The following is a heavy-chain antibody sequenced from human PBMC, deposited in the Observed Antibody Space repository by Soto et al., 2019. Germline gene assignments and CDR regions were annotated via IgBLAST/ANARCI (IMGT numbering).Heavy chain of an antibody. J-gene: IGHJ4*02. D-gene: IGHD5-18*01. CDR3: AGGYSYGDY. CDR1: GFPFSNYG. V-gene: IGHV3-30*03. Sequence: QVQLVESGGGVVQPGRSLRLSCAAAGFPFSNYGMHWVRQAPGKGLEWVALISYDGSNKYYADSVKGRFTISRDNSKNTLYLQMNSLRAEDTAVYYCAGGYSYGDYWGQGTLVTVSS. CDR2: ISYDGSNK.